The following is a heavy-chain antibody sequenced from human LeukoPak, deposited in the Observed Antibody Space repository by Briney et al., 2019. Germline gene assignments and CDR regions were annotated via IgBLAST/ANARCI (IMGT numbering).Heavy chain of an antibody. V-gene: IGHV1-69*05. D-gene: IGHD3-22*01. CDR2: IIPIFGTA. Sequence: SVKVSCKASGGTFSSYAISWVRQAPGQGLEWMGGIIPIFGTANYAQKFQGRVTITTDESTSTAYMELSSLRSEDTAVYYCARGLPGTYYYDSSGYFPLGYWGQGTLVTVSP. CDR1: GGTFSSYA. CDR3: ARGLPGTYYYDSSGYFPLGY. J-gene: IGHJ4*02.